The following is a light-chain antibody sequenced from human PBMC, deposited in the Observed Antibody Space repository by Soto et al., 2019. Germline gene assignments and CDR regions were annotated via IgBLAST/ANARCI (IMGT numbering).Light chain of an antibody. V-gene: IGKV3-20*01. CDR1: QSVSSN. J-gene: IGKJ5*01. CDR2: GAS. CDR3: QQYGSSPHLT. Sequence: EIVMTQSPATLSVSPGERATLSCRASQSVSSNLAWYQQKPGQAPRLLIYGASTRATGIPARFSGSGSGTDFTLTISRLEPEDFAVYYCQQYGSSPHLTFGQGTRLEIK.